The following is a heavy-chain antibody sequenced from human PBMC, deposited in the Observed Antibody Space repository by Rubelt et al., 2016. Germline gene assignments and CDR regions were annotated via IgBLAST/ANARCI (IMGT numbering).Heavy chain of an antibody. Sequence: SYGMHWVRQAPGKGLEWVANIKQDGSEKYYVDSVKGRFTISRDNAKNSLYLQMNSLRAEDTAVYYCARERWYKQTQGGFDYWGQGTLVTVSS. J-gene: IGHJ4*02. CDR3: ARERWYKQTQGGFDY. D-gene: IGHD1-14*01. CDR2: IKQDGSEK. CDR1: SYG. V-gene: IGHV3-7*01.